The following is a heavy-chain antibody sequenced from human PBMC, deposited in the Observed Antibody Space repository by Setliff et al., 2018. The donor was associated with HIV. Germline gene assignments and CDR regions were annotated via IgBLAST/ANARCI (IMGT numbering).Heavy chain of an antibody. CDR2: IKSKTDGGTT. Sequence: GGSLRLSCAASGFTFNNAWMSWVRQAPGKGLEWVGHIKSKTDGGTTDYAAPVKGRFTISRDDSKNTLYLQMNSLKTEDTAVYSCQYSSSWYDFDYWGQGTLVTVSS. J-gene: IGHJ4*02. V-gene: IGHV3-15*01. CDR3: QYSSSWYDFDY. D-gene: IGHD6-13*01. CDR1: GFTFNNAW.